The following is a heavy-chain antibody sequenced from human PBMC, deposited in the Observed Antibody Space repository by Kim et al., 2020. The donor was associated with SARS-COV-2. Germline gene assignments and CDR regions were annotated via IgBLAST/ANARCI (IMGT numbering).Heavy chain of an antibody. V-gene: IGHV3-7*03. CDR2: IRQDGGEK. Sequence: GGSLRLSCEGSGFTFSSYWMSWVRQAPGKGLEWVANIRQDGGEKYHADSVRGRFTISRDNAKNSLYLQMNSLRAEDTAVYYCAAGNHFDYWGQGILVTVSS. J-gene: IGHJ4*02. CDR3: AAGNHFDY. CDR1: GFTFSSYW.